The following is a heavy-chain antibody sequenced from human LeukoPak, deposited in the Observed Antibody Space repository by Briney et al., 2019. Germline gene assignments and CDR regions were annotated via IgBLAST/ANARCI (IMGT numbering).Heavy chain of an antibody. CDR1: GFTFDDYA. V-gene: IGHV3-9*01. CDR2: ISWNSGSI. D-gene: IGHD5-18*01. CDR3: ALDTAMVSLDY. Sequence: GGSLRLSCAASGFTFDDYAMHWVRQAPGKGLERVSGISWNSGSIGYADSVKGRFTISRDNAKNSLYLQMNSLRAEDTALYYCALDTAMVSLDYWGQGTLVTVSS. J-gene: IGHJ4*02.